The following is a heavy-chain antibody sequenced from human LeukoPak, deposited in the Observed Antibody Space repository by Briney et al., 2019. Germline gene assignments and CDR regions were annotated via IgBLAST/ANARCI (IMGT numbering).Heavy chain of an antibody. D-gene: IGHD4-23*01. Sequence: SETLSLPCAVSGGSISRGGDSWSWIRQPPGQGLEWVGQFYYSGSTYYNPSLKSRVTISVDTSKNQFSLKLSSVTAADTAVYYCARGGNSGLPWWHYYDYWGQGTLVTASS. V-gene: IGHV4-30-4*07. CDR1: GGSISRGGDS. CDR2: FYYSGST. J-gene: IGHJ4*02. CDR3: ARGGNSGLPWWHYYDY.